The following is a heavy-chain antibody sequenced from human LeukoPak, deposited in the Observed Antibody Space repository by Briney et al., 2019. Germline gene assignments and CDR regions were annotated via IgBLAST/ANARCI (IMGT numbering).Heavy chain of an antibody. J-gene: IGHJ4*02. CDR2: IYYSGST. CDR1: GGSISSYF. Sequence: SETLSLTCTVSGGSISSYFWSWIRQAPGKGLEWIGYIYYSGSTNYNPSLKSRVTISVDTSKNQFSLTLSSVTAADTAVYYCARQYCSSTNCYYFDYWGQGTLVTVSS. V-gene: IGHV4-59*01. D-gene: IGHD2-2*01. CDR3: ARQYCSSTNCYYFDY.